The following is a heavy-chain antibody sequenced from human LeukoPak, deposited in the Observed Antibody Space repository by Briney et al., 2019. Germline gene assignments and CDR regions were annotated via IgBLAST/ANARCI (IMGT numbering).Heavy chain of an antibody. CDR3: TTGYYDSSGYYFWDDY. D-gene: IGHD3-22*01. Sequence: PGGSLRLSCAASGFTFSNAWMSWVRQAPGKGLEWVGRIKSKTDGGTTDYAAPVKGRFTISRDDSKNTLYLQMNSLKTEDTAVYYCTTGYYDSSGYYFWDDYWGRGTLVSVSS. CDR2: IKSKTDGGTT. CDR1: GFTFSNAW. V-gene: IGHV3-15*01. J-gene: IGHJ4*02.